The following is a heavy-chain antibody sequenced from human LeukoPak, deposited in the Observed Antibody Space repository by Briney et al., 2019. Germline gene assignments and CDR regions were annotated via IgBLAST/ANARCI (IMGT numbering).Heavy chain of an antibody. J-gene: IGHJ4*02. Sequence: GGSLRLSCAASGFTFGTYAMSWVRQAPGKGLEWVSSITGSGGTTFYTDSGKGRFTISRDNSKNTLYLQMNGLRAEDSAIYYCVRDRPNYYGPGAYYKRDGDYWGQGTLVTVSS. CDR2: ITGSGGTT. CDR1: GFTFGTYA. CDR3: VRDRPNYYGPGAYYKRDGDY. D-gene: IGHD3-10*01. V-gene: IGHV3-23*01.